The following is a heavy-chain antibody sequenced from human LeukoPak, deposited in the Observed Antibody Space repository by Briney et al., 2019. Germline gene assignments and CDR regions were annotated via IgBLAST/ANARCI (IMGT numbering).Heavy chain of an antibody. Sequence: SETLSLTCTVFGGSISSYYWSWIRQPAGKGLEWIGRIYTSGSTNYNPSLKSRVTMSVDTSKNQFSLKLSSETAADTAVYYCARWVVAAAAQSFDPWGQGTLVTVSS. CDR3: ARWVVAAAAQSFDP. CDR1: GGSISSYY. CDR2: IYTSGST. V-gene: IGHV4-4*07. J-gene: IGHJ5*02. D-gene: IGHD6-13*01.